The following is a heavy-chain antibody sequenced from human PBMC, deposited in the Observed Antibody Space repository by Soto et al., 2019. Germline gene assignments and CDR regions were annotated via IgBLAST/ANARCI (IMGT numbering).Heavy chain of an antibody. CDR3: ARLEDGSLQDRSGLWGH. D-gene: IGHD6-19*01. CDR1: GNTFSRYA. J-gene: IGHJ1*01. CDR2: ITPIFGNA. Sequence: QVQLVQSGAEVKEPGSSVKVSCTASGNTFSRYALSWVRQAPGQGFEWMGGITPIFGNADYAQKFMGRLTITADPSTSTAYMELTGLRSDATAVYYCARLEDGSLQDRSGLWGHWGQGTLVIVSS. V-gene: IGHV1-69*01.